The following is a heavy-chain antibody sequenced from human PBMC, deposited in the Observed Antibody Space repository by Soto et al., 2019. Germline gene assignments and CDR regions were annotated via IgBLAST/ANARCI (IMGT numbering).Heavy chain of an antibody. CDR3: ARGLDYPPLFDY. J-gene: IGHJ4*02. CDR2: IYYSGST. D-gene: IGHD3-10*01. V-gene: IGHV4-31*03. CDR1: GGSISSGGYY. Sequence: LSETLSLTCTVSGGSISSGGYYWSWIRQHPGKGLEWIGYIYYSGSTYYNPSLKSRVTISVDTSKNQFSLKLGSVTAADTAVYYCARGLDYPPLFDYWGQGTLVTVSS.